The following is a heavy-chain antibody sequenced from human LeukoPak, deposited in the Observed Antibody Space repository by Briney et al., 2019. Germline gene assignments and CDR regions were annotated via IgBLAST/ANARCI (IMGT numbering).Heavy chain of an antibody. CDR2: IRYDGSNK. CDR1: GFTFSSYG. D-gene: IGHD3-22*01. Sequence: GGSLRLSCAASGFTFSSYGMHWVRQAPGKGLEWVAFIRYDGSNKYYADSVKGRFTISRDNSKNTLYLQMNSLRAEDTAVYYCAKFLYYDSSGLDYWGQGTLVTVSS. V-gene: IGHV3-30*02. J-gene: IGHJ4*02. CDR3: AKFLYYDSSGLDY.